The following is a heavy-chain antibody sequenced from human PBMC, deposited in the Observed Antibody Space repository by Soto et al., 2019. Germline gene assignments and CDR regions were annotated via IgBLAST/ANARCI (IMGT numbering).Heavy chain of an antibody. CDR3: ARGFVVRTPDYGMDV. CDR2: IYYSGST. V-gene: IGHV4-39*01. J-gene: IGHJ6*02. CDR1: GGSISSSKYY. D-gene: IGHD2-15*01. Sequence: PSETLSLTCSVSGGSISSSKYYWGWIRQPPGKGLEWIGNIYYSGSTYYNPSLKSRVTISVDTSKNQFSLKVSSVTAADTAVYYCARGFVVRTPDYGMDVWGQGTTVTVSS.